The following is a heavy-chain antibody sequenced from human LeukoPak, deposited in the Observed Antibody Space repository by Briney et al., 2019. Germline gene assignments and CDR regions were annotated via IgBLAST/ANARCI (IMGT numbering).Heavy chain of an antibody. J-gene: IGHJ4*02. D-gene: IGHD3-22*01. Sequence: SETLSLTCTVSGYSISSGYYWGWIRQPPGKGLEWIGSIYHSGSTYYNPSLKSRVTISVDTSKNQFSLKLSSVTAADTAVYYCARVGYYDSSVRSPKFDYWGQGTLVTVSS. CDR3: ARVGYYDSSVRSPKFDY. CDR2: IYHSGST. V-gene: IGHV4-38-2*02. CDR1: GYSISSGYY.